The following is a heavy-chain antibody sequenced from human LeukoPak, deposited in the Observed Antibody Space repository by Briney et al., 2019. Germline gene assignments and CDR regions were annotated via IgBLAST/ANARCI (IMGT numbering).Heavy chain of an antibody. CDR1: GFTFSSYS. Sequence: GGSLRLSCAASGFTFSSYSMNWVRQAPGKGLEWVSSISSSSSYIYYADSVKGRFTISRDNAKNSLYLQMNSLRAEDTAVYYCAKDPRDRQGYCSGGSCYSELWAWYFDLWGRGTLVTVSS. V-gene: IGHV3-21*04. CDR3: AKDPRDRQGYCSGGSCYSELWAWYFDL. D-gene: IGHD2-15*01. CDR2: ISSSSSYI. J-gene: IGHJ2*01.